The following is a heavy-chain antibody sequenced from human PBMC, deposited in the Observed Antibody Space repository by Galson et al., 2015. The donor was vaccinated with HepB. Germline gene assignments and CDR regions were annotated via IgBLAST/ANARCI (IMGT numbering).Heavy chain of an antibody. CDR3: AKSPVRSCSGARCYPLDY. Sequence: SLRLSCAASGFTFSRFAMSWVCQTPGKGLEWVAVNTDDGVHTHHADSVKGRFTISRDNSKNTLYLQMISLRAEDTAVYYCAKSPVRSCSGARCYPLDYWGQGILVTVSS. CDR2: NTDDGVHT. D-gene: IGHD2-15*01. J-gene: IGHJ4*02. CDR1: GFTFSRFA. V-gene: IGHV3-23*01.